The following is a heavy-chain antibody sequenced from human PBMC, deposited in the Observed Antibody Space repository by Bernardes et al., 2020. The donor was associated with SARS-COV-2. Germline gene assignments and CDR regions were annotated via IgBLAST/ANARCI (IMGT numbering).Heavy chain of an antibody. CDR1: GFTFNNYG. J-gene: IGHJ4*02. Sequence: GGSLRLSCEASGFTFNNYGMHWVRQAPGKGLEWVAFISYEGSRKYYLDSLKGRFTISRDSSKNTVYLQMNSLRDDDTAVYYCVKRRAIFELWAGNFDFWGQGTLVTVSS. CDR3: VKRRAIFELWAGNFDF. V-gene: IGHV3-30*18. CDR2: ISYEGSRK. D-gene: IGHD5-18*01.